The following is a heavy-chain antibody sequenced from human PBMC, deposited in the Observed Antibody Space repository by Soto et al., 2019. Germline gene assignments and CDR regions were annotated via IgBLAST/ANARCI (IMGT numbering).Heavy chain of an antibody. J-gene: IGHJ6*02. CDR1: GFTFSSYG. Sequence: GGSLRLSCAASGFTFSSYGMHWVRQAPGKGLEWVAVISYDGSNKYYADSVKGRFTISRDNSKNTLYLQMNSLRAEDTAVYYCAKDLKDGSSTNYSYCMDVWGQGTTVTVSS. D-gene: IGHD6-6*01. CDR2: ISYDGSNK. CDR3: AKDLKDGSSTNYSYCMDV. V-gene: IGHV3-30*18.